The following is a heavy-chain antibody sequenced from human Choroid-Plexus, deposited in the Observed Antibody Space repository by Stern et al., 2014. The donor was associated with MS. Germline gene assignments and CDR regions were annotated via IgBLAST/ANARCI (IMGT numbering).Heavy chain of an antibody. J-gene: IGHJ5*02. D-gene: IGHD2/OR15-2a*01. V-gene: IGHV3-30*18. CDR2: VSYDGSNK. CDR3: AKDRQYLTYFFDH. CDR1: GFTLGSCA. Sequence: MQLVESGGGVVQPGRPLRLSCVASGFTLGSCAMHWVRQAPGKGLEWVAGVSYDGSNKYYADSVKGRFTSSRDNSQNTLYMQMSSLRPEDTAVYYCAKDRQYLTYFFDHWGQGSLVTVSS.